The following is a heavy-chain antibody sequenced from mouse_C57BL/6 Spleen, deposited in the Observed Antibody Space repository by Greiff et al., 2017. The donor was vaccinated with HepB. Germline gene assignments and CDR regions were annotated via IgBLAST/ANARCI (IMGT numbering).Heavy chain of an antibody. Sequence: EVQGVESGGGLVKPGGSLKLSCAASGFTFSSYAMSWVRQTPEKRLEWVATISDGGSYTYYPDNVKGRFTISRDNAKNNLYLQMSHLKSEDTAMYYCGRDRSYDYDPFGYWGQGTLVTVSA. V-gene: IGHV5-4*01. CDR3: GRDRSYDYDPFGY. J-gene: IGHJ3*01. CDR1: GFTFSSYA. D-gene: IGHD2-4*01. CDR2: ISDGGSYT.